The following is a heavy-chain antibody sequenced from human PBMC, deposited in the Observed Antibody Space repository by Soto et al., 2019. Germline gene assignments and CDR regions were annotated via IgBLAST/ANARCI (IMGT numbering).Heavy chain of an antibody. CDR2: IIPIFGTA. CDR1: GGTFSSYA. D-gene: IGHD3-10*01. V-gene: IGHV1-69*13. J-gene: IGHJ6*02. CDR3: ARFLYYGSGSSYYYYYGMDV. Sequence: GASVKVSCKASGGTFSSYAISWVRQAPGQGLEWMGGIIPIFGTANYAQKFQGRVTITADESTSTAYMELSSLRSEDTAVYYCARFLYYGSGSSYYYYYGMDVWGQGTTVTVSS.